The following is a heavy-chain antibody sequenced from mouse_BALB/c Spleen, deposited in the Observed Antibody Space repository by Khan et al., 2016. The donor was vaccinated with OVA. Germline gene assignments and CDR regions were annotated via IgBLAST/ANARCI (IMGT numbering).Heavy chain of an antibody. CDR1: GFSLTSYC. J-gene: IGHJ4*01. CDR2: IWGDGNT. Sequence: QVQLQESGPGLVAPSPSLSITCTVSGFSLTSYCVSWVRQPPGKGLEWLGVIWGDGNTNFHSPLISSLSISTDNSKSKVFLKLSSLPTDDTATYYCAKDRGYDAVNYWGQGTLVTVSA. CDR3: AKDRGYDAVNY. V-gene: IGHV2-3*01.